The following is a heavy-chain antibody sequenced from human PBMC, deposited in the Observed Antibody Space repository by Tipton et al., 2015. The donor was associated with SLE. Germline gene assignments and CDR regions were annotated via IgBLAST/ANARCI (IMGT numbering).Heavy chain of an antibody. Sequence: LRLSCTVSGGSISSGSYYWSWIRQPAGKGLEWIGRIYTSGSTNYNPSLKSRVTISVDTSKNQFSLKLSSVTAADTAVYHCAREGNCSGGSCWNWFDPWGQGTLVTVSS. V-gene: IGHV4-61*02. CDR2: IYTSGST. J-gene: IGHJ5*02. D-gene: IGHD2-15*01. CDR1: GGSISSGSYY. CDR3: AREGNCSGGSCWNWFDP.